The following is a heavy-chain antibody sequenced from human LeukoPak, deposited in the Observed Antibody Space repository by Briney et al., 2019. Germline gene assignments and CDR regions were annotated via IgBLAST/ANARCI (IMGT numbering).Heavy chain of an antibody. J-gene: IGHJ4*02. CDR3: VGSSWPHYFDY. CDR2: IYYSGST. Sequence: SETLSLTCTVSGGSISSSSYYWGWIRQPPGKGLEWIGSIYYSGSTYYNPSLKSRVTISVDTSKNQFSLKLSSVTAADTAVYYCVGSSWPHYFDYWGQGTLVTVSS. V-gene: IGHV4-39*07. CDR1: GGSISSSSYY. D-gene: IGHD6-13*01.